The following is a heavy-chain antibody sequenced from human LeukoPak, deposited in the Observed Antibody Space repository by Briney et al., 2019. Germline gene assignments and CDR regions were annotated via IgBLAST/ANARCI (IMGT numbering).Heavy chain of an antibody. J-gene: IGHJ4*02. V-gene: IGHV4-34*01. CDR3: ARGSSFDGYCSAGACDAGYYDS. Sequence: SETLSLTCAVYGESFSAYFWNWIRHAPGKPLEYIGEINHRGSSHYNPSLKTRVTLSVDTSKNKFSLKLTSVTAADTAVYFCARGSSFDGYCSAGACDAGYYDSWGQGTPVTVSS. D-gene: IGHD2-15*01. CDR2: INHRGSS. CDR1: GESFSAYF.